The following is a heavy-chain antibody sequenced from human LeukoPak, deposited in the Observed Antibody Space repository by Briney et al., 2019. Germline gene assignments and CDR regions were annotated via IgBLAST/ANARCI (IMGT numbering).Heavy chain of an antibody. D-gene: IGHD2-21*02. J-gene: IGHJ4*02. CDR3: ARENGDCQTAYFDY. CDR1: GFTFSSYG. CDR2: IWYDGSNK. V-gene: IGHV3-33*01. Sequence: GRSLRLSCAASGFTFSSYGMHWVRQAPGKGLEWVAVIWYDGSNKYYADSVKGRFTISRDNSKNTLYLQMNSLRAEDTAVYYCARENGDCQTAYFDYWGQGTLVTVSS.